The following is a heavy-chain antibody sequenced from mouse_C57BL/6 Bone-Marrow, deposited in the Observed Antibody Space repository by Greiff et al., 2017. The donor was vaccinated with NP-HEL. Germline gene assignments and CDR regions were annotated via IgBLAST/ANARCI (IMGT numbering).Heavy chain of an antibody. CDR2: INPNNGGT. J-gene: IGHJ4*01. V-gene: IGHV1-26*01. CDR1: GYTFTDYY. D-gene: IGHD2-5*01. Sequence: EVQLQQSGPELVKPGASVKISCKASGYTFTDYYMNWVKQSHGKSLEWIGDINPNNGGTSYNQKFKGKATLTVDKSSSTAYMELRSLTSEDSAVYYCAREDSKYYAMDYWGQGTSVTVSS. CDR3: AREDSKYYAMDY.